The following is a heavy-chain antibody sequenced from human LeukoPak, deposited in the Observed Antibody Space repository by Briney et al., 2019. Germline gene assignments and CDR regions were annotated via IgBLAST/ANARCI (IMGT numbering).Heavy chain of an antibody. Sequence: GGSLRLSCAASGFTFSSYEMNWVRQAPGKGLEWVSYISSSGSTIYYADSVKGRFTISRDNAKNSLYLQMISLRAEDTAVYYCAREYGAFDYWGQGTLVTVSS. CDR2: ISSSGSTI. CDR1: GFTFSSYE. CDR3: AREYGAFDY. J-gene: IGHJ4*02. V-gene: IGHV3-48*03. D-gene: IGHD1-26*01.